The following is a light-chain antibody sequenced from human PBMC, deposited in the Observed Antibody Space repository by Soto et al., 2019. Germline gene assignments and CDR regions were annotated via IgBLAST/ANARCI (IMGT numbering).Light chain of an antibody. CDR1: QDINSW. J-gene: IGKJ4*01. CDR3: QQYNVYPLT. V-gene: IGKV1D-16*01. CDR2: AAS. Sequence: DVQMTQSPSSLSASVGDRVTITCRASQDINSWLAWYQQKPGQAPKSLIYAASSLQTGVPSRFSGSESGTDFNLTISSLQPEDAATYYCQQYNVYPLTFGGGTKVEIK.